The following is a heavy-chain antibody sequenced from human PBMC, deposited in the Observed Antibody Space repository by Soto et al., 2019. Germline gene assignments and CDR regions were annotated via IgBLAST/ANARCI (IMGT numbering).Heavy chain of an antibody. CDR2: ITAHNGNT. D-gene: IGHD3-3*01. Sequence: QVQLVQSGGEVKKPGASVKVSCKASGYTFSNHAISWVRQAPGQGLEWMGWITAHNGNTKYAQKFQARVTMTTDTSTSTASMELRSLTSDDTAVYYCARDAPYDDFWSGVMELYYYGMDVWGQGTTVTVSS. CDR3: ARDAPYDDFWSGVMELYYYGMDV. J-gene: IGHJ6*02. V-gene: IGHV1-18*01. CDR1: GYTFSNHA.